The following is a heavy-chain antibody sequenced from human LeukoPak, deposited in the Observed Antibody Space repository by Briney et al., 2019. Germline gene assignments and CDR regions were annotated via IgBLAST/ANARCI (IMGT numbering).Heavy chain of an antibody. Sequence: PGGSLRLSCAASGFTFSSYWMHWVRQAPGKGLVWVSRINSDGSSTSYADSVKGRFTISRDNAMNTLYLQMNSLRAEDTAVYYCARADRWLRYFDYWGQGTLVTVSS. D-gene: IGHD5-12*01. CDR3: ARADRWLRYFDY. CDR2: INSDGSST. CDR1: GFTFSSYW. V-gene: IGHV3-74*01. J-gene: IGHJ4*02.